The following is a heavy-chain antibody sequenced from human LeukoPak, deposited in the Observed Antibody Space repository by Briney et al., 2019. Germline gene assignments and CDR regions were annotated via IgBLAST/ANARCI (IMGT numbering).Heavy chain of an antibody. CDR3: AREYYDILTGWYYFDY. Sequence: PSETLSLTCTVSGRSISSGGYYWSWIRQHPGKGLEWIGYIYYSGSTYYNPSLKSRVTISVDTSKNQFSLKLSSVTAADTAVYYCAREYYDILTGWYYFDYWGQGTLVTVSS. CDR2: IYYSGST. J-gene: IGHJ4*02. CDR1: GRSISSGGYY. V-gene: IGHV4-31*03. D-gene: IGHD3-9*01.